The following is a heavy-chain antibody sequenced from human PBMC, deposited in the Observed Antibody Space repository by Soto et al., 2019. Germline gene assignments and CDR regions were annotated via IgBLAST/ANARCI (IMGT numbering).Heavy chain of an antibody. J-gene: IGHJ4*02. CDR2: IRPDGSET. D-gene: IGHD4-4*01. CDR1: GFTFTDFY. CDR3: AGWGGHDYKY. Sequence: EVQLVQSGGGLVQPGGSLRLSCVGSGFTFTDFYMNWVRQAPGKGLEWVANIRPDGSETNYVESVKGRSTTSRDNAKNSLFLQMNSLRADDTAVYYCAGWGGHDYKYWGQGILVTVSS. V-gene: IGHV3-7*03.